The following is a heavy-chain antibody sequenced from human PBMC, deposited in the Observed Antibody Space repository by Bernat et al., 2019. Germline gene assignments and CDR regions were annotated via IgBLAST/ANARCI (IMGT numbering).Heavy chain of an antibody. CDR1: GGSISSSSYY. D-gene: IGHD3-3*01. Sequence: QLQLQESGPGLVKPSETLSLTCTVSGGSISSSSYYWGWIRQPPGKGLEWIGRIYYSGSTYYNPSLKSRVTISVDTSKNQCSLRMRCGTAADTRVYYCARERNDFWSGYYRLYGMDGWGRGTTVTVSS. J-gene: IGHJ6*02. V-gene: IGHV4-39*02. CDR2: IYYSGST. CDR3: ARERNDFWSGYYRLYGMDG.